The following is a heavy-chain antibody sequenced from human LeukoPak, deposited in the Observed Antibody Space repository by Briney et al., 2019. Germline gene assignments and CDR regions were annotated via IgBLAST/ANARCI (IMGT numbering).Heavy chain of an antibody. CDR2: ISYDGSNK. D-gene: IGHD6-13*01. J-gene: IGHJ4*02. CDR3: AREAEQQPYDY. CDR1: GFTFNDYR. V-gene: IGHV3-30-3*01. Sequence: GGSLRLSCAASGFTFNDYRMHWVRQAPGKGLEWVAVISYDGSNKYYADSVKGRFTISRDNSKNTLYLQMNSLRVEDTAVYYCAREAEQQPYDYWGQGTLVTVSS.